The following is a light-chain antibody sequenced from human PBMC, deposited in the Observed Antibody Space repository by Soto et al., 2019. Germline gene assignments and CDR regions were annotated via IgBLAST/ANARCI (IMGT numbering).Light chain of an antibody. CDR2: GAS. CDR3: QQYGRSPLT. Sequence: EIVLTQSPGTLSLSPGERASLSCRASQSVSSSYLAWYQQKPGQAPRLLIYGASSRATGIPDRFSGSGSGTDLTLTISRLEPEDVAVYFCQQYGRSPLTFGGGTKMEIK. CDR1: QSVSSSY. V-gene: IGKV3-20*01. J-gene: IGKJ4*01.